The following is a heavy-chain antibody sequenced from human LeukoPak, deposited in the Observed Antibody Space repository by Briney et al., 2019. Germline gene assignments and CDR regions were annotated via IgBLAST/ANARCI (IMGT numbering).Heavy chain of an antibody. CDR3: AQSDDYGDYLWPYYFDY. CDR1: GFTFSSYS. Sequence: KAGGSLRLSCAASGFTFSSYSMNWVRQAPGKGLEWVSSISSSSSYIYYADSAKGRFTISRDNAKNSLYLQMNSLRAEDTAVYYCAQSDDYGDYLWPYYFDYWGQGTLVTVSS. J-gene: IGHJ4*02. CDR2: ISSSSSYI. V-gene: IGHV3-21*01. D-gene: IGHD4-17*01.